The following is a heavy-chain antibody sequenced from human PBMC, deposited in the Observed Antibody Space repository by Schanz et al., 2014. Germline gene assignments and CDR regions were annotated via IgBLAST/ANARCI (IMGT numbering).Heavy chain of an antibody. J-gene: IGHJ6*02. CDR1: GFTFTNLG. Sequence: QVQLVESGGGVVQPGRSLRLSCAASGFTFTNLGMHWVRRAPGKGLEWVAFIRYDGSNQYYADSVKGRFTISRDNSKNTLSLQMNSLRAEDTAVYYCAKDDTQVNGMDVWGQGTTVTVSS. V-gene: IGHV3-30*02. CDR3: AKDDTQVNGMDV. CDR2: IRYDGSNQ.